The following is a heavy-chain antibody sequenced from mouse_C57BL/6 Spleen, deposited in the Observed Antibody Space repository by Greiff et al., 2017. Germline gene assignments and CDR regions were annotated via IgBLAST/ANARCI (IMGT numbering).Heavy chain of an antibody. Sequence: QVQLKQSGTELVKPGASVKLSCKASGYTFTSYWMHWVKQRPGQGLEWIGNINPSNGGTNYNEKFKSKATLTVDKSSSTAYMQLSSLTSEDSAVYYCARPLLYYYGSSSFDYWGQGTTLTVSS. J-gene: IGHJ2*01. V-gene: IGHV1-53*01. CDR2: INPSNGGT. CDR3: ARPLLYYYGSSSFDY. D-gene: IGHD1-1*01. CDR1: GYTFTSYW.